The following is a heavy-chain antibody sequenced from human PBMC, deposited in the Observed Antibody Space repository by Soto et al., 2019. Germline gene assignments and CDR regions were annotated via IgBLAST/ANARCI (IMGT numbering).Heavy chain of an antibody. CDR1: GGSISSSSYY. J-gene: IGHJ5*02. CDR2: IYYSGST. CDR3: ARSSGWYNNWFDP. Sequence: PSETLSLTCTVSGGSISSSSYYWGWIRQPPGKGLEWIGSIYYSGSTYYNPSLKSRVTISVDTSKNQFSLKLSSVTAADTAVYYCARSSGWYNNWFDPWGQGTQVTAPQ. D-gene: IGHD6-19*01. V-gene: IGHV4-39*01.